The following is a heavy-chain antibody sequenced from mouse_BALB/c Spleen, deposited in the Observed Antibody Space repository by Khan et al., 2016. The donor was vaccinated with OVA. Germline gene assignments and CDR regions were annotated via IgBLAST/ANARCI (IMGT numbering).Heavy chain of an antibody. V-gene: IGHV3-2*02. CDR1: GYSITSDYA. Sequence: EVQLVESGPGLVKPSQSLSLTCTVTGYSITSDYAWNWIRQFPGNKLEWMGYISYSGSTNYNPSLKSRISITRDTSKNQFFLQLNSVTTEDTATYYCARDGPRYHYAMDYWGQGTSVTVSS. D-gene: IGHD2-3*01. CDR2: ISYSGST. J-gene: IGHJ4*01. CDR3: ARDGPRYHYAMDY.